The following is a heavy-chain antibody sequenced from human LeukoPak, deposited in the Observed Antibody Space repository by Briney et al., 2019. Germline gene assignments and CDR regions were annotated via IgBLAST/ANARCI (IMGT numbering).Heavy chain of an antibody. J-gene: IGHJ3*02. CDR2: ISGSSGST. Sequence: GGSLSLPCAASGFTFNSYAMNWVRQAPGKGLEWVSGISGSSGSTYYADSVKGRFTISRDNSKNTLYLQMNSLRAEDTAVYYCAKDRWRSPMSSFDIWGQGTMVTASS. V-gene: IGHV3-23*01. CDR3: AKDRWRSPMSSFDI. D-gene: IGHD5/OR15-5a*01. CDR1: GFTFNSYA.